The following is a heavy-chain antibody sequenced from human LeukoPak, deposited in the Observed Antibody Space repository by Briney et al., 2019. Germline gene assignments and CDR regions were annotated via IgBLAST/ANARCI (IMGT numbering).Heavy chain of an antibody. CDR3: ANFQTVGVKSFEH. Sequence: GRSLRLSCAASGFTFSSYGMHWVRQAPGKGLEWVAVISYDGSNKYYADSVKGRFAISRDNSKNTLYLQMNSLRAEDTAVYYCANFQTVGVKSFEHWGQGTLVTVSS. CDR2: ISYDGSNK. CDR1: GFTFSSYG. V-gene: IGHV3-30*18. J-gene: IGHJ5*02. D-gene: IGHD1-26*01.